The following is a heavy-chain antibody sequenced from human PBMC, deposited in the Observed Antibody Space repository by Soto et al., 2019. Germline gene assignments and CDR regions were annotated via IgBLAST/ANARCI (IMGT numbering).Heavy chain of an antibody. CDR3: ARDHYYSGSDH. CDR2: IKQDGNEK. J-gene: IGHJ5*02. Sequence: GGSLRLSCAASGFPLINYWMTWVRQTPGKGLEWVANIKQDGNEKYYVDSVKGRFTISRDNAKNSLYLHMSSLRAEDTAVYYCARDHYYSGSDHWGQGTLVTVSS. D-gene: IGHD1-26*01. V-gene: IGHV3-7*03. CDR1: GFPLINYW.